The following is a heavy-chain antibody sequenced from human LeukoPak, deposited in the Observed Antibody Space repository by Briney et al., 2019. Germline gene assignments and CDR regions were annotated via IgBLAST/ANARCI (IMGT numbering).Heavy chain of an antibody. D-gene: IGHD3-10*01. J-gene: IGHJ5*02. Sequence: GASVKVSCKASGYTFTSYDINWVRQATGQGLEWMGWMNPNSGNTGYAQKVQGRVTMTRDTSISTAYMELSRLRSDDTAVYYCASEGRNENWFDPWGQGTLVTVSS. CDR1: GYTFTSYD. CDR2: MNPNSGNT. CDR3: ASEGRNENWFDP. V-gene: IGHV1-8*01.